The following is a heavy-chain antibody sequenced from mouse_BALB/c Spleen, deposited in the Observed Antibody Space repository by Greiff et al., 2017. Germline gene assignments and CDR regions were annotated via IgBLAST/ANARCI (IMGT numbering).Heavy chain of an antibody. CDR1: GFTFSNYW. CDR3: TSPYYYGSSYYFDY. V-gene: IGHV6-6*02. D-gene: IGHD1-1*01. CDR2: IRLKSNNYAT. J-gene: IGHJ2*01. Sequence: VQLKESGGGLVQPGGSMKLSCVASGFTFSNYWMNWVRQSPEKGLEWVAEIRLKSNNYATHYAESVKGRFTISRDDSKSSVYLQMNNLRAEDTGIYYCTSPYYYGSSYYFDYWGQGTTLTVSS.